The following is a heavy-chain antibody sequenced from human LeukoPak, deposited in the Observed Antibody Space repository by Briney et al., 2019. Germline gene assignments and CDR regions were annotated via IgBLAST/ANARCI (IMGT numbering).Heavy chain of an antibody. CDR3: ASSYYDILTGPTPHISFDY. V-gene: IGHV1-8*03. Sequence: ASVKVSCKASGYTFTDYYMHWVRQAPGQGLEWMTWINPNTGNTGYAQKFQGRVTFTRNTSISTAYMELNSLRSEDTAVYYCASSYYDILTGPTPHISFDYWGQGTLVTVSS. D-gene: IGHD3-9*01. CDR2: INPNTGNT. J-gene: IGHJ4*02. CDR1: GYTFTDYY.